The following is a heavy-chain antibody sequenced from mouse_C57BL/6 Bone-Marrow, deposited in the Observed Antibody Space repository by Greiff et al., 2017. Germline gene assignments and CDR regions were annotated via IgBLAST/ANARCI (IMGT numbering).Heavy chain of an antibody. Sequence: VQLQQSGPELVKPGDSVKISCKASGYSFTGYFMNWVMQSHGKSLEWIGRINPYNGDTFYNQKFKGKATLTVDKSSSTARMELRSLTSEDSAVYYCARERFITTVVARYFDVWGTGTTVTVSS. J-gene: IGHJ1*03. CDR2: INPYNGDT. D-gene: IGHD1-1*01. CDR1: GYSFTGYF. V-gene: IGHV1-20*01. CDR3: ARERFITTVVARYFDV.